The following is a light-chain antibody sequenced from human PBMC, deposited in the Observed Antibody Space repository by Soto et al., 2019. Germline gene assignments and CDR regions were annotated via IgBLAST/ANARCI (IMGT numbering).Light chain of an antibody. V-gene: IGKV1-33*01. CDR3: QQYDNLPMYT. CDR1: QDISNY. J-gene: IGKJ2*01. Sequence: DIRMTQSPSSLSASVGDRVTLTCQASQDISNYLNWYQQKPGKAPKLLIYDASNLETGVPSRFSGSGSGTDFTFTISSLQPEDIATYYCQQYDNLPMYTFGQGTKLEIK. CDR2: DAS.